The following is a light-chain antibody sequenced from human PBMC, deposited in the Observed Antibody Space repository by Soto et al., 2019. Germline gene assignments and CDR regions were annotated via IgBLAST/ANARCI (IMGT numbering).Light chain of an antibody. CDR1: SSDVGGYNY. J-gene: IGLJ3*02. Sequence: QSALTQPASVSGSPGQSITISCTGTSSDVGGYNYVSWYQQHPGKAPKPMIYEVTNRPSGVSNRFSGSKSGNTASLTISGLQAEDEADYYCNSYASSSTPVFGGGTKLTVL. V-gene: IGLV2-14*01. CDR3: NSYASSSTPV. CDR2: EVT.